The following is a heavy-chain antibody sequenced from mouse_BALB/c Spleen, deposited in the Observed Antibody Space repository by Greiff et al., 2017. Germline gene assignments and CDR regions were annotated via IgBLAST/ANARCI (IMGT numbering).Heavy chain of an antibody. J-gene: IGHJ4*01. Sequence: EVHLVESGGGLVQPGGSRKLSCAASGFTFSSFGMHWVRQAPEKGLEWVAYISSGSSTIYYADTVKGRFTISRDNPKNTLFLQMTSLRSEDTAMYYCARSGYRYDVDYAMDYWGQGTSVTVSS. D-gene: IGHD2-14*01. CDR1: GFTFSSFG. CDR2: ISSGSSTI. V-gene: IGHV5-17*02. CDR3: ARSGYRYDVDYAMDY.